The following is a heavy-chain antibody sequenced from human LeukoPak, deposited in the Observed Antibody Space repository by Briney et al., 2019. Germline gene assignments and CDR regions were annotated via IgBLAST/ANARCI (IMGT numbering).Heavy chain of an antibody. CDR3: ARVTMVRGVRGPGYYYYGMDV. D-gene: IGHD3-10*01. J-gene: IGHJ6*02. CDR1: GGSISSHF. Sequence: SETLSLTCTVPGGSISSHFWSWIRQPPGKGLEWIGNIYYGGTTNYNPSLKSRVTISVDTSKNQFSLKLSSVTAADTAVYYCARVTMVRGVRGPGYYYYGMDVWGQGTTVTVSS. CDR2: IYYGGTT. V-gene: IGHV4-59*11.